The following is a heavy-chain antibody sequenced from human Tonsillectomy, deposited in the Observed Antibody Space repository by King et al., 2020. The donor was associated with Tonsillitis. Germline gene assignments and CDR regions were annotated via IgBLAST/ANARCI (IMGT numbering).Heavy chain of an antibody. CDR2: ISYRGNT. Sequence: VQLQESGPGLVKPSQTLSLTCTVSGGSISSAGYYWRWIRQHPGKGLEWIGYISYRGNTYSNPSLKSRVTISLDTSKNQFSLRLSSVTAADTAVYYCASTAPPYYYYYMDVWGNGTTVTVSS. CDR1: GGSISSAGYY. J-gene: IGHJ6*03. V-gene: IGHV4-31*03. D-gene: IGHD4-17*01. CDR3: ASTAPPYYYYYMDV.